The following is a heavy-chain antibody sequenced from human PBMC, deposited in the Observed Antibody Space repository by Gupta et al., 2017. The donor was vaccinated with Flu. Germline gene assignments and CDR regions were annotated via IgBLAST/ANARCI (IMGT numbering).Heavy chain of an antibody. Sequence: QLQLQESGPGLVKPSATLSLTCPVPGGSTPSSNHYWRWIRPPPGKGLEYIGSVYYVGSTYHNPSLQSRVTISIDTSKNQFSLQLTSVTAADTAVYYCARSGDYFDTWGQGALVTVSS. CDR3: ARSGDYFDT. CDR1: GGSTPSSNHY. D-gene: IGHD4-17*01. J-gene: IGHJ4*02. CDR2: VYYVGST. V-gene: IGHV4-39*01.